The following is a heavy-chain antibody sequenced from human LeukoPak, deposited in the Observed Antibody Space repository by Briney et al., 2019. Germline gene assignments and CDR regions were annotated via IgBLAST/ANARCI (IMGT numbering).Heavy chain of an antibody. J-gene: IGHJ4*02. CDR2: ISYDGSNK. CDR3: ARDDSMIVVGGLDY. Sequence: PGGSLRLSCAASGFTFSSYAMHWVRQAPGKGLEWVAVISYDGSNKYYADSVKGRFTISRDNSKSTLYLQMNSLRAEDTAVYYCARDDSMIVVGGLDYWGQGTLVTVSS. D-gene: IGHD3-22*01. V-gene: IGHV3-30-3*01. CDR1: GFTFSSYA.